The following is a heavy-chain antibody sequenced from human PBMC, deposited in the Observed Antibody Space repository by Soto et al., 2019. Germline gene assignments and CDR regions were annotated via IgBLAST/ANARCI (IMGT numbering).Heavy chain of an antibody. J-gene: IGHJ5*02. CDR2: IRSKANSYAT. D-gene: IGHD3-10*01. CDR3: TRAAGMVRGLSNWFDP. CDR1: GFTFSGSA. V-gene: IGHV3-73*01. Sequence: EVQLVESGGGLVKPGGSLRLSCAASGFTFSGSAMHWVRQASGKGLEWVGRIRSKANSYATAYAASVKGRFTISRDDSKNTAYLQMNSLKTEDTAVYYCTRAAGMVRGLSNWFDPWGQGTLVTVSS.